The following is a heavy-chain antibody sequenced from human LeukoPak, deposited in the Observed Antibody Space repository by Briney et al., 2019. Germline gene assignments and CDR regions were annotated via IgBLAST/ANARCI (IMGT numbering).Heavy chain of an antibody. D-gene: IGHD6-19*01. CDR1: GYTLTELS. J-gene: IGHJ4*02. CDR2: FDPEDGET. Sequence: APVKVSCKVSGYTLTELSMHWVRQAPGKGLEWMGGFDPEDGETIYAQKFQGRVTMTEDTSTDTAYMELSSLRSEDTAVYYCATSPDRIAVAGTRWDYWGQGTLVTVSS. CDR3: ATSPDRIAVAGTRWDY. V-gene: IGHV1-24*01.